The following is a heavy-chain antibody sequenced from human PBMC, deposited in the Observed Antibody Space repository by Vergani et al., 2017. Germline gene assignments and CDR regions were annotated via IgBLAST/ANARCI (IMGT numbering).Heavy chain of an antibody. CDR2: ISKDGTHD. J-gene: IGHJ4*02. CDR3: ARHLAYCHEGSCAL. D-gene: IGHD2-15*01. CDR1: GFGFKNFT. Sequence: QVSLVESGGGVVQPGRSLTLTCSASGFGFKNFTMHWVRQAPGKGLEWVATISKDGTHDYYEPSVRGRFAVSRDNFKNTMYLQMNSLRPDDTAVYYCARHLAYCHEGSCALWGQGSVVTVSS. V-gene: IGHV3-30*03.